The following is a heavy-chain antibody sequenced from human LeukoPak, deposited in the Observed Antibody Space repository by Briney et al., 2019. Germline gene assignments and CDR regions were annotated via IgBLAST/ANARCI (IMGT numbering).Heavy chain of an antibody. D-gene: IGHD1-7*01. Sequence: GGSLRLSCAASGFTFSNYAMSWVRQAPGKGLEWVSAITGSGISTYYADSVKGRFTMSRDNSKNTLYLQMNSLRAEDTAVYYCAKNSKRSYFDYWGQGTLVTVSS. CDR3: AKNSKRSYFDY. CDR2: ITGSGIST. CDR1: GFTFSNYA. J-gene: IGHJ4*02. V-gene: IGHV3-23*01.